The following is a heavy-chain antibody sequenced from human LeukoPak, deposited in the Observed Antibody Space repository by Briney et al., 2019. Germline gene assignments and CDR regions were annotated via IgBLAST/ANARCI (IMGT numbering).Heavy chain of an antibody. J-gene: IGHJ4*02. CDR1: GVSISSSYW. Sequence: SGTLSLTCAVSGVSISSSYWWSWVRQTPGKGLEWIGEIYHSGGINYNPSLESRVTLSLDKSENQFSLKLMSVTAADTAVYYCARVKYYYDSSGYASSYFDYWGQGTLVTVSS. D-gene: IGHD3-22*01. CDR2: IYHSGGI. CDR3: ARVKYYYDSSGYASSYFDY. V-gene: IGHV4-4*02.